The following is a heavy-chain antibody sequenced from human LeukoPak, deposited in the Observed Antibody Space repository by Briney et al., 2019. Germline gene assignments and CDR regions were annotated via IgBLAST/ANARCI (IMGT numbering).Heavy chain of an antibody. CDR1: GGSISSGSYY. V-gene: IGHV4-61*02. D-gene: IGHD3-3*01. Sequence: PSETLSLTCTVSGGSISSGSYYGSWIRQPAGEGLEWIGRIYTSGSTNYNPSLKSRVTISVDTSKNQSSLMLSSVTAADTAVYYCARMYYDFWSGYRHYFDYWGQGTLVTVSS. CDR2: IYTSGST. CDR3: ARMYYDFWSGYRHYFDY. J-gene: IGHJ4*02.